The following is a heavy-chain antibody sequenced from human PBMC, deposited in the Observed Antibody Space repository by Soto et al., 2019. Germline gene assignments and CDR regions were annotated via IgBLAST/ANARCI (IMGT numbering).Heavy chain of an antibody. CDR1: GGYISSAGSF. Sequence: QVQLQESGPGLMKPSQTLSLTCTVSGGYISSAGSFWSWVRQHPGKGLEWIGYMSHSETTHYNSFRKRRVTISIVTSKNQVSLNLGSVTAAATAVYYCARGYSRPDWFDSWGPGTLVIVSS. D-gene: IGHD5-12*01. CDR2: MSHSETT. V-gene: IGHV4-31*03. CDR3: ARGYSRPDWFDS. J-gene: IGHJ5*01.